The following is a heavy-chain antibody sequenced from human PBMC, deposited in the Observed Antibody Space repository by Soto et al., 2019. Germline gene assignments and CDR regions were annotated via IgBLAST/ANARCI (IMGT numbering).Heavy chain of an antibody. CDR3: ARDAWVYGERGGVIDY. J-gene: IGHJ4*02. CDR2: ISYDGSNK. D-gene: IGHD4-17*01. CDR1: GFTFSSYA. V-gene: IGHV3-30-3*01. Sequence: QVQLVESGGGVVQPGRSLRLSCAASGFTFSSYAMHWVRQAPGKGLEWVAVISYDGSNKYYADSVKGRFTISRDNSKNTLYLQMNSLRAEDTAVYYCARDAWVYGERGGVIDYWGQGTLVTVSS.